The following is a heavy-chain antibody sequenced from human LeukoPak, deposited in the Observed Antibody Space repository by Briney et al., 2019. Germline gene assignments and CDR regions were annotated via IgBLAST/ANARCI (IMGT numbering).Heavy chain of an antibody. J-gene: IGHJ4*02. CDR2: ISGSGGST. CDR3: AKDHDYGTYSDY. Sequence: GGSLRLSCAASGFTFSSYAMSWVRQAPGKGLEWVSTISGSGGSTHYADSVKGRFSISRDNSKNTVFLQMNSLRAEDTALYYCAKDHDYGTYSDYWGQGTPVTVSS. CDR1: GFTFSSYA. D-gene: IGHD4-17*01. V-gene: IGHV3-23*01.